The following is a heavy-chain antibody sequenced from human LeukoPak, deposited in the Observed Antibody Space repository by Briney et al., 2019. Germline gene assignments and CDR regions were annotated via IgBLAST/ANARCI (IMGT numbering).Heavy chain of an antibody. CDR2: IYVDGRTT. J-gene: IGHJ5*02. V-gene: IGHV3-74*01. CDR3: IRDFRFADL. D-gene: IGHD3-3*01. Sequence: QSGGSLRLSCVASGFTFSNYWMHWVRQPPGKGLVWVSRIYVDGRTTNYADSVKGRFTISRDNAKNTVYLEMNSLSVEDTATYYCIRDFRFADLWGQGTLVTVTS. CDR1: GFTFSNYW.